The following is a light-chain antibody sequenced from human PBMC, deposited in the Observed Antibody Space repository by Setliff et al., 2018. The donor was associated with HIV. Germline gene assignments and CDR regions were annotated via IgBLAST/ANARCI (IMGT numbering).Light chain of an antibody. CDR1: SSDVGAYNY. V-gene: IGLV2-11*01. Sequence: QSVLTQPRSVSGSPGQSVTLSCTGSSSDVGAYNYVSWYQQYPGKAPKLIIYDVSKRPSGVPDRFSGSKSGDTASLTISGLQSEDEADYYCCSYAGTYTYIFGSGTKVTVL. CDR3: CSYAGTYTYI. CDR2: DVS. J-gene: IGLJ1*01.